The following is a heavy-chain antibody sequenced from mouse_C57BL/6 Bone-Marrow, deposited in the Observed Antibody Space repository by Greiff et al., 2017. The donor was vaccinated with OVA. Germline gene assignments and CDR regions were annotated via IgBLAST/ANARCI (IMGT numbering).Heavy chain of an antibody. D-gene: IGHD2-4*01. Sequence: EVQGVESGEGLVKPGGSLKLSCAASGFTFSSYAMSWVRQTPEKRLEWVAYISSGGDYIYYADTVKGRFTISRDNARNTLYLQMSSLKSEDTAMYYCTSIYYDYDGDWYFDVWGTGTTVTVSS. CDR3: TSIYYDYDGDWYFDV. CDR1: GFTFSSYA. V-gene: IGHV5-9-1*02. J-gene: IGHJ1*03. CDR2: ISSGGDYI.